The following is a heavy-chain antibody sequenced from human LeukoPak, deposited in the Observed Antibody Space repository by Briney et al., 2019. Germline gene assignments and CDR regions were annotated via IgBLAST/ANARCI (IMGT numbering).Heavy chain of an antibody. CDR2: IYYSGST. CDR1: GGSISSYY. CDR3: ARVLRNYPSYYYYYYMDV. J-gene: IGHJ6*03. V-gene: IGHV4-59*01. Sequence: PSETLSLTCTVSGGSISSYYWSWIRQPPGKGLEWIGYIYYSGSTNYNPSLKSRVTISVDTSKNQFSLKLSSVTAADTAVYYCARVLRNYPSYYYYYYMDVWGKGTTVTVSS. D-gene: IGHD4-11*01.